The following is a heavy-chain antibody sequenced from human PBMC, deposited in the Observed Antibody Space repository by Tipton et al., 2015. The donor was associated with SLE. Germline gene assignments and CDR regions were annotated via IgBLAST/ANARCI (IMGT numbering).Heavy chain of an antibody. CDR2: ISRESDYI. J-gene: IGHJ3*02. D-gene: IGHD5-24*01. V-gene: IGHV3-21*03. CDR1: GFIFSDYS. CDR3: ARDFAEVEGTLDVFDI. Sequence: SLRLSCAASGFIFSDYSMNWVRQAPGRGLEWVSSISRESDYIFYADSVRGRFTISRDNAKNSLYLEMSSLRAEDTAVYYCARDFAEVEGTLDVFDIWGQGAKVTVSS.